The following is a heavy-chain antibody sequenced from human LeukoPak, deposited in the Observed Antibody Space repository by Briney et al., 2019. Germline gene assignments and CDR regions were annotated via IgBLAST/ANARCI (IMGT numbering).Heavy chain of an antibody. D-gene: IGHD3-9*01. J-gene: IGHJ4*02. CDR1: GGSISNYY. Sequence: PSETLSLTCTVSGGSISNYYWSWIRQPAGKGLEWIGRIYTSGTTHYNPSLKSRVTMSVDTSKNQFSLNLSSVTAADTAVYYCAKDRRYFDSSLDYWGQGTLVTVSS. V-gene: IGHV4-4*07. CDR3: AKDRRYFDSSLDY. CDR2: IYTSGTT.